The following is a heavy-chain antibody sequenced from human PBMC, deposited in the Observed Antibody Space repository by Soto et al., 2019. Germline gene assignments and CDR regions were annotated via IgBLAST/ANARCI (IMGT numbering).Heavy chain of an antibody. V-gene: IGHV4-4*02. J-gene: IGHJ6*02. CDR3: ARDRGLYSSGWYYYYGMDV. Sequence: SETLSLTCAVSGGSISSSNWWSWVRQPPGKGLEWIGEIYHSGSTNYNPSLKSRVTISVDKSKDQFSLKLSSVTAADTAVYYCARDRGLYSSGWYYYYGMDVWGQGTTVTVSS. CDR2: IYHSGST. CDR1: GGSISSSNW. D-gene: IGHD6-19*01.